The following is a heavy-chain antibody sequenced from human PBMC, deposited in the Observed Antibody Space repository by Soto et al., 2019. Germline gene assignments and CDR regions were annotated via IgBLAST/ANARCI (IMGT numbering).Heavy chain of an antibody. CDR1: GFTFSSYG. V-gene: IGHV3-33*01. Sequence: PGGSLRLSCAASGFTFSSYGMHWVRQAPGKGLEWVAVIWYDGSNKYYADSVKGRFTISRDNSKNTLYLQMNSLRAEDTAVYYWARDGGDDFGRPFDYGGQGTLVTVSS. D-gene: IGHD3-3*01. J-gene: IGHJ4*02. CDR2: IWYDGSNK. CDR3: ARDGGDDFGRPFDY.